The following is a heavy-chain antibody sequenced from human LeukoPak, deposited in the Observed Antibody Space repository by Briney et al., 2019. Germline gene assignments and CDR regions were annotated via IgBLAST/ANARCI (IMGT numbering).Heavy chain of an antibody. CDR3: ARVRGDDTYNRFDP. D-gene: IGHD2-21*02. CDR2: IYHSGST. CDR1: GGSISSGGYS. J-gene: IGHJ5*02. Sequence: PSETLSLTCAVSGGSISSGGYSWSWIRQPPGKGLEWIGYIYHSGSTYYNPSLKSRVTISVDRSKNQFSLKLSSVTAADTAVYYCARVRGDDTYNRFDPWGQGTLVTVSS. V-gene: IGHV4-30-2*01.